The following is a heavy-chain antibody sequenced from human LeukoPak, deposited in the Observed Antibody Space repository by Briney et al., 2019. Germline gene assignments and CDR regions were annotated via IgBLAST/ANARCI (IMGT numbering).Heavy chain of an antibody. J-gene: IGHJ4*02. CDR3: PRDVRGNSFSDY. V-gene: IGHV3-48*02. CDR2: ISTSSRI. Sequence: PGGSLRLSCAASGFIFSSHDMNWVRQAPGKGLEWVSYISTSSRIYYADSVKGRFTISRDNAKNSLYLQMHSLRDEDTALYYCPRDVRGNSFSDYWGQGTLVTVSS. CDR1: GFIFSSHD. D-gene: IGHD4-23*01.